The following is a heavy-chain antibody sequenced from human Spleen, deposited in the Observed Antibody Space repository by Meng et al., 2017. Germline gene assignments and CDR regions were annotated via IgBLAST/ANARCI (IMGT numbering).Heavy chain of an antibody. CDR1: GGSFSDYY. V-gene: IGHV4-34*01. J-gene: IGHJ4*02. Sequence: GSLRLSCVVSGGSFSDYYWSWIRQPPGKGLEWIGEINHSGSTYYNPSLKSRVTISVDTSKNQFSLKLSSVTAADTAVYYCARATSSGLGQTTFGYWGQGTLVTVSS. D-gene: IGHD3-22*01. CDR3: ARATSSGLGQTTFGY. CDR2: INHSGST.